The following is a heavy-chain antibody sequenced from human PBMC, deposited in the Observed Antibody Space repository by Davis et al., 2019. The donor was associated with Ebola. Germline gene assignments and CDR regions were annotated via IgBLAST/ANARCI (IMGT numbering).Heavy chain of an antibody. Sequence: SETLSLTCTVSGGSISSGDYYWSWIRQPPGKGLEWIGYIYYSGSTYYNPSLKSRVTISVDASKNQFSLKLSSVTAADTAVYYCARDLGMATGAFDIWGQGTMVTVSS. CDR1: GGSISSGDYY. CDR2: IYYSGST. J-gene: IGHJ3*02. CDR3: ARDLGMATGAFDI. V-gene: IGHV4-30-4*02. D-gene: IGHD5-24*01.